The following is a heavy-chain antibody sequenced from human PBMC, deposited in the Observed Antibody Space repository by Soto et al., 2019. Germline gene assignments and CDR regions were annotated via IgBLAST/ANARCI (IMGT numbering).Heavy chain of an antibody. CDR2: IYYGEST. CDR3: ARDMGSAMTTRIFDH. J-gene: IGHJ4*02. V-gene: IGHV4-30-4*01. D-gene: IGHD4-17*01. CDR1: GGSVDSGNHY. Sequence: QVLVQESGPGLVKPSQTLTLSCTVSGGSVDSGNHYWNWIRQPPGKGLEWIGYIYYGESTYYNLSLKSRATISVDTSQSRFSLRLTSVTAADTAVYYCARDMGSAMTTRIFDHWGQGTLVTVSS.